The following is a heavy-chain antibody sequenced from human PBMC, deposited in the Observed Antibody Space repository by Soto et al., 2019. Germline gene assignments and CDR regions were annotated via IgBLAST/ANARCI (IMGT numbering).Heavy chain of an antibody. CDR3: ARGPYNYGSGRKFDP. CDR2: INHSGST. J-gene: IGHJ5*02. D-gene: IGHD3-10*01. Sequence: ASETLSLTCAVYGGSFSGYDWSWIRQPPGKGLEWIGEINHSGSTNYNPSLKSRVTISVDTSKNQFSLKLSSVTASDTAMYYCARGPYNYGSGRKFDPWGQGTLVTVSS. V-gene: IGHV4-34*01. CDR1: GGSFSGYD.